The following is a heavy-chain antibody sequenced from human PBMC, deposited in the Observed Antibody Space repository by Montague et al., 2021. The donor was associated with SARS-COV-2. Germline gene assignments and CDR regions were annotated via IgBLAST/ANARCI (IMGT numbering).Heavy chain of an antibody. V-gene: IGHV4-59*01. D-gene: IGHD2-15*01. CDR3: ARAQNICFIANCVNYFDL. CDR1: GGSTSNYY. J-gene: IGHJ4*02. CDR2: IFYTGST. Sequence: SETLSLTCSVPGGSTSNYYWTWIRQPPGKGLQWIGYIFYTGSTKFNPSLKSRVSVSLDTSKNHFSLRLSSVTAADTARYYCARAQNICFIANCVNYFDLWGQGALVTVSS.